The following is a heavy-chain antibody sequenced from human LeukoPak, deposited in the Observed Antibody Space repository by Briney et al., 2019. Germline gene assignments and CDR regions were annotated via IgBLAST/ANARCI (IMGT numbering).Heavy chain of an antibody. V-gene: IGHV4-34*01. CDR1: GGSFSGYY. J-gene: IGHJ5*02. CDR3: ARGANCSGGSCYPDTRFDP. CDR2: INHSGST. D-gene: IGHD2-15*01. Sequence: SETLSLTCAVYGGSFSGYYWSWLRQPPGKGLEWIGEINHSGSTNYNPSLKSRVTISVDTSKNQFSLKLSSVTAADTAVYYCARGANCSGGSCYPDTRFDPWGQGTLVTVSS.